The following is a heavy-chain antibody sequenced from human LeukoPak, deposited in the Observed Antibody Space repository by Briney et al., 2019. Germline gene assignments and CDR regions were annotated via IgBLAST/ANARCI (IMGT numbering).Heavy chain of an antibody. CDR3: ARDSSYYDEYYFDY. CDR2: ISAYNGNT. J-gene: IGHJ4*02. D-gene: IGHD3-22*01. CDR1: GYTFTSYG. Sequence: ASVKVFCKASGYTFTSYGISWVRQAPGQGLEWMGWISAYNGNTNYAQKLQGRVTMTTDTSTSTAYMELRSLRSDDTAVYYCARDSSYYDEYYFDYWGQGTLVTVSS. V-gene: IGHV1-18*01.